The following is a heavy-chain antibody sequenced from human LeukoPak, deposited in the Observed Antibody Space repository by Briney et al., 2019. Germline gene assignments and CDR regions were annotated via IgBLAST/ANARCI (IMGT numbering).Heavy chain of an antibody. CDR2: IYYSGST. J-gene: IGHJ4*02. Sequence: PSETLSLTCTVSGGSVSSGSYYWSWIRQPPGKGLEWIGYIYYSGSTNYNPSLKSRVTISVDTSKNQFSLKLSSVTAADTAVYYCARLRSGWYGYWGQGTLVTVSS. V-gene: IGHV4-61*01. CDR1: GGSVSSGSYY. CDR3: ARLRSGWYGY. D-gene: IGHD6-19*01.